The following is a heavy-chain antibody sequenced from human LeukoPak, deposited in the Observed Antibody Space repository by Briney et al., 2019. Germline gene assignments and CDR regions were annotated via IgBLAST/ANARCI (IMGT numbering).Heavy chain of an antibody. Sequence: SETLSLTCSVSGGSISSSSYYWGWIRQPPGKGLEWIGSIYYTGNTYYNPSLKSRVTISVDTSKNQSSLRLRSVTAANTAVYYCARGRVAYSAYYFDYWGRGTLVTVSS. D-gene: IGHD2-15*01. CDR2: IYYTGNT. CDR1: GGSISSSSYY. CDR3: ARGRVAYSAYYFDY. J-gene: IGHJ4*02. V-gene: IGHV4-39*07.